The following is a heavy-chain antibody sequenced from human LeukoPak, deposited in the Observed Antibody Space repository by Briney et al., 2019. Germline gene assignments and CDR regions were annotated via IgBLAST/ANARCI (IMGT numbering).Heavy chain of an antibody. CDR3: AKRAGSHFDY. CDR1: GFTFSSYA. D-gene: IGHD6-19*01. CDR2: ISGSGGST. V-gene: IGHV3-23*01. Sequence: GGSLRLSCAASGFTFSSYAMSWVRQAPGKGREWVSAISGSGGSTYYPASVKGRFTISRDNSKNTLYLQMNSLRAEDTAVYYCAKRAGSHFDYWGQGTLVTVSS. J-gene: IGHJ4*02.